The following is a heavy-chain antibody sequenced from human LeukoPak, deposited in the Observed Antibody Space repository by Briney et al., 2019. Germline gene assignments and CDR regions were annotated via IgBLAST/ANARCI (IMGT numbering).Heavy chain of an antibody. J-gene: IGHJ4*02. CDR3: ARSPSPYSSGWYFDY. CDR1: VDTVSSNSAA. Sequence: SQTLSLTCAMSVDTVSSNSAAWNWIRQSPSIGLEWRGRRYQRSKWYNDYAVSVKSRITINPDISKNQFSLQLNSVTPEDTAVYYCARSPSPYSSGWYFDYWGQGTLVTVSS. CDR2: RYQRSKWYN. D-gene: IGHD6-19*01. V-gene: IGHV6-1*01.